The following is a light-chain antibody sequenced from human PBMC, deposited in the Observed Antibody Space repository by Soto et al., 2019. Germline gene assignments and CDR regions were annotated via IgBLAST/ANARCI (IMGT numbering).Light chain of an antibody. J-gene: IGKJ1*01. Sequence: DIVMTQSPATLSVSAGDTATLSCRASQSVRSALAWYQQKTGKAPRILIYGTSNRENGVPGRFSGGGSETEFTLTISRLQSEDFAVYYCQKFHDWPRTFGQGTKVDIK. CDR1: QSVRSA. CDR2: GTS. CDR3: QKFHDWPRT. V-gene: IGKV3-15*01.